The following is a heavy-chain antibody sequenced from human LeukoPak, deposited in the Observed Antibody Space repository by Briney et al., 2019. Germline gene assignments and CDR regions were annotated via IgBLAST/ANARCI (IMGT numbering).Heavy chain of an antibody. CDR3: ARPQRGYSYGFDY. CDR2: IIPIFSTA. Sequence: GASVTVSCKASGGTFSSYAISWVRQAPGQGLEWMGGIIPIFSTANYAQKFQGRVTITADESTSTAYMELSSLRSEDTAVYYCARPQRGYSYGFDYWGQGTLVTVSS. D-gene: IGHD5-18*01. J-gene: IGHJ4*02. CDR1: GGTFSSYA. V-gene: IGHV1-69*13.